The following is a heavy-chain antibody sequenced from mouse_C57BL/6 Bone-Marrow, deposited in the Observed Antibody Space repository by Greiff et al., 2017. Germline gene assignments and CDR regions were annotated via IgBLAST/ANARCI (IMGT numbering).Heavy chain of an antibody. CDR3: AREGLDYYAMDY. CDR1: YFAFMASA. J-gene: IGHJ4*01. Sequence: LQQSGAELVRPGSSVKLSCTDSYFAFMASAMHWVKQRPGHGLEWIGSFTMYSDATEYSENFKGKATLTANTSSSTAYMELSSLTSEDSAVYYCAREGLDYYAMDYWGQGTSVTVSS. CDR2: FTMYSDAT. V-gene: IGHV1-49*01. D-gene: IGHD3-3*01.